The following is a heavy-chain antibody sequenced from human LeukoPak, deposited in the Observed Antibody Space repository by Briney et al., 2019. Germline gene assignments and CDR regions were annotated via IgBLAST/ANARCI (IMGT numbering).Heavy chain of an antibody. CDR2: IYYSGST. CDR1: GGSISSSSYY. V-gene: IGHV4-39*01. J-gene: IGHJ5*02. D-gene: IGHD3-3*01. CDR3: ARQGVGFDP. Sequence: PSETLSLTCTVSGGSISSSSYYWGWIRQPPGKGLEWIGSIYYSGSTYYNPSLKSRVTISVDTSKNQFSLKLSSVTAADTAVYYCARQGVGFDPWGQGTLVTVSS.